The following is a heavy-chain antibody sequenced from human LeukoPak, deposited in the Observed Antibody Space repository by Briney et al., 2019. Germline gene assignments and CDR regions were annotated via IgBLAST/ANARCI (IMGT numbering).Heavy chain of an antibody. V-gene: IGHV4-39*01. CDR1: GGSISSSSYY. J-gene: IGHJ6*03. CDR2: IYYSGST. Sequence: PSETLSLTCTVSGGSISSSSYYWGWIRQPPGKGLEWIGSIYYSGSTYYNPSLKSRVTISVDTSKNQFSLKLSSVTAADTAVYYCARSGSPWDYYYMDVWGKGTTVTVSS. D-gene: IGHD1-26*01. CDR3: ARSGSPWDYYYMDV.